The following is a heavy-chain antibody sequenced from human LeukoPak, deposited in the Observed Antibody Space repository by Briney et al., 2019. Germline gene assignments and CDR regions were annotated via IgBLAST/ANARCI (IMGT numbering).Heavy chain of an antibody. CDR3: ARAGFYSGWYVVDF. CDR1: GFTVSGNY. D-gene: IGHD6-19*01. V-gene: IGHV3-53*01. J-gene: IGHJ4*01. CDR2: IYSGGNT. Sequence: PGGSLRLSCAVSGFTVSGNYMSWVRQAPGKGLEWVSVIYSGGNTYYADSVRGRFTISRDNPQNTLYLQMNSLRVDDTALYFCARAGFYSGWYVVDFWGHGTLVTVSS.